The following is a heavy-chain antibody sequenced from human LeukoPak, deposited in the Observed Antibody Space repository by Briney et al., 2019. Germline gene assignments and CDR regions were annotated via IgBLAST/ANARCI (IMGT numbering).Heavy chain of an antibody. CDR3: ARDPPHSSGYYYFDY. V-gene: IGHV1-3*01. Sequence: GASVKVSCKASGYTFTSYAMHWVRQAPGQRLEWMGWINAGNGNTKYSQKLQGRVTMTTDTSTSTAYMELRSLRSDDTAVYYCARDPPHSSGYYYFDYWGQGTLVTVSS. D-gene: IGHD3-22*01. CDR2: INAGNGNT. CDR1: GYTFTSYA. J-gene: IGHJ4*02.